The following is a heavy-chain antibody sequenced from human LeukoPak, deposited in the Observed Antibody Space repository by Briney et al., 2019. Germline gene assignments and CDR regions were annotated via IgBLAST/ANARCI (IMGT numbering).Heavy chain of an antibody. CDR2: ISYDGSNK. CDR1: GFTFSSYG. J-gene: IGHJ4*02. CDR3: AREGSGWYYFDY. V-gene: IGHV3-30*03. Sequence: GGSLRLSCAASGFTFSSYGMHWVRQAPGKGLEWVAVISYDGSNKYYADSVKGRFTISRDNSKNTLYLQMYSLRAEDTAVYYCAREGSGWYYFDYWGQGTLVTVSS. D-gene: IGHD6-19*01.